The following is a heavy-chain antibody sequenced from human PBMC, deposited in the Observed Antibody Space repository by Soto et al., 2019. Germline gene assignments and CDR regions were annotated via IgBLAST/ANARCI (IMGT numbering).Heavy chain of an antibody. CDR2: VTNSASTI. J-gene: IGHJ4*02. V-gene: IGHV3-48*02. CDR1: GFTFSSNS. CDR3: ARGRVGTAYFDY. Sequence: PGGSLRLSCAASGFTFSSNSMNWVRKAPGKGLEWISYVTNSASTIYYADSVKGRFTISRDNAKNSVYLQMNSLRDEDTAVYYCARGRVGTAYFDYWGQGALVTVSS. D-gene: IGHD2-21*02.